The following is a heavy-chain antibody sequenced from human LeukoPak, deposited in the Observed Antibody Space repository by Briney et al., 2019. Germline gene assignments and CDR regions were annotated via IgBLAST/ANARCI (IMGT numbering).Heavy chain of an antibody. CDR3: GSFRYEAAAEF. Sequence: PRLSSEVVGTTLHSHWMTRVRHAPDAGPKWVANIEPGGTKTYYVDPVKGRFTISRDNAKNLLFLQMNSLRAEDSAVYHCGSFRYEAAAEFWGQGTPVIVSS. D-gene: IGHD2-2*01. J-gene: IGHJ4*02. CDR2: IEPGGTKT. V-gene: IGHV3-7*01. CDR1: GTTLHSHW.